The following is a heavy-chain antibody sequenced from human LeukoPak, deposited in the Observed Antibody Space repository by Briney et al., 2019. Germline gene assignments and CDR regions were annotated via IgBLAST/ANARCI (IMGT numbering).Heavy chain of an antibody. CDR2: IYHSGST. D-gene: IGHD1-20*01. V-gene: IGHV4-30-2*01. CDR1: GGSISSGGYY. Sequence: PSETLSLTCTVSGGSISSGGYYWSWIRQPPGKGLEWIGYIYHSGSTYYNPSLKSRVTISVDRSKNQFSLKLSSVAAADTAVYYCARLVTGTLDYWGQGTLVTVSS. CDR3: ARLVTGTLDY. J-gene: IGHJ4*02.